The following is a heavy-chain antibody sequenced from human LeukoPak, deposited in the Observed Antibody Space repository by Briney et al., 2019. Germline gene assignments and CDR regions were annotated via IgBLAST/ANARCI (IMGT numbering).Heavy chain of an antibody. D-gene: IGHD3-22*01. J-gene: IGHJ3*02. V-gene: IGHV1-2*02. Sequence: GASVTVSCKSSGYTFTGYYMHWVRQAPGQGLEWMGWINPNSGGTNYAQKFQGRVTMTRDTSISTAYMELSRLRSDDTAVYYCARVNSSGLDAFDIWGQGTMVTVSS. CDR1: GYTFTGYY. CDR3: ARVNSSGLDAFDI. CDR2: INPNSGGT.